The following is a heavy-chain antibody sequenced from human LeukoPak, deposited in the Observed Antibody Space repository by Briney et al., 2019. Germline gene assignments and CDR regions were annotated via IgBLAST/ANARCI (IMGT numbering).Heavy chain of an antibody. J-gene: IGHJ4*02. CDR3: ARDEGSSYPFDY. CDR1: GGSISSYY. Sequence: SETLSLTCTVSGGSISSYYWSWIRQPPGKGLEWIGYIYHSGGTNYNPSLTSRVTISVDTSKNQFSLNLSSVTAADTAVYFCARDEGSSYPFDYWGQGTLVTVSS. D-gene: IGHD2-2*01. V-gene: IGHV4-59*12. CDR2: IYHSGGT.